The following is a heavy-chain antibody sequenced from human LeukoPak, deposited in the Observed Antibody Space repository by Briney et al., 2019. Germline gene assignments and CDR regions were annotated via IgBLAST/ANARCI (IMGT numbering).Heavy chain of an antibody. D-gene: IGHD6-13*01. CDR3: ARGRKAFIAVPSPAPYYYIDV. CDR1: GGSFSGYY. CDR2: INHSGST. Sequence: SETLSLTSAVYGGSFSGYYWIWIRQPPGKGLEWIGEINHSGSTNYNPSLKSRVTISVDTSKNQFSLKLSSVTAADTAVYYCARGRKAFIAVPSPAPYYYIDVWGKGTTVTVSS. V-gene: IGHV4-34*01. J-gene: IGHJ6*03.